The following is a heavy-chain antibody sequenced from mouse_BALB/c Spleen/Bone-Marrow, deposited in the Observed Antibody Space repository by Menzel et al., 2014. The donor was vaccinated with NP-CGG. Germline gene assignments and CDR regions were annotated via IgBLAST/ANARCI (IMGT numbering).Heavy chain of an antibody. CDR3: ARYRLGTYFDY. J-gene: IGHJ2*01. D-gene: IGHD2-14*01. CDR1: GFNIKDTY. CDR2: IDPANGNT. V-gene: IGHV14-3*02. Sequence: VQLKHSGAELVKPGASVKLSCTASGFNIKDTYMHWVKQRPEQGLEWIGRIDPANGNTKYDPKFQGKATITADTSSNTAYLQLSILTSEDTAVYYCARYRLGTYFDYWGQGTTLTVSS.